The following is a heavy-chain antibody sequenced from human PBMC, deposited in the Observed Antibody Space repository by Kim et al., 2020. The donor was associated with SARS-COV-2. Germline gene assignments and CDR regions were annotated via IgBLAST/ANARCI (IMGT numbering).Heavy chain of an antibody. CDR3: ARAEVDYGDYVIDRLVAFNWVGP. J-gene: IGHJ5*02. D-gene: IGHD4-17*01. CDR2: ITYDGSNK. Sequence: GGSLRLSCAASGFTFSSYGMNWVRQAPGKGLEWVAVITYDGSNKYYADSVKGRFTISRDNSKNTLYLQMNSLRAEDTAVYYCARAEVDYGDYVIDRLVAFNWVGPSGQRTLVTVSS. V-gene: IGHV3-30*03. CDR1: GFTFSSYG.